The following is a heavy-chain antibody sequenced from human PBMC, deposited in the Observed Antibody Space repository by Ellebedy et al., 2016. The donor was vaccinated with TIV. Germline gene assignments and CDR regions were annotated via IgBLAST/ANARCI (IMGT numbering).Heavy chain of an antibody. CDR1: GFSLYNPGMC. J-gene: IGHJ4*02. D-gene: IGHD6-19*01. Sequence: SGPTLVKPTQTLTLTCTFSGFSLYNPGMCVSWVRQPPGKALEWLARINWDDEKYYNTSLRTRLTISKDTSRNQVVLTMTNMDPVDKATYYCARIDYGSGRAFDYWGQGALVTVSS. V-gene: IGHV2-70*11. CDR2: INWDDEK. CDR3: ARIDYGSGRAFDY.